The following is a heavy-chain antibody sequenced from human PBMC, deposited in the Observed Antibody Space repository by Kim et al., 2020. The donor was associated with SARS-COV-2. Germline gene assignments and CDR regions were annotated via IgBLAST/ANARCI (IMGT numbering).Heavy chain of an antibody. CDR2: ISYDGSNK. V-gene: IGHV3-30*04. CDR3: ARDFDHSGEANPSDAFDI. J-gene: IGHJ3*02. D-gene: IGHD4-17*01. CDR1: GFTFSSYA. Sequence: GGSLRLSCAASGFTFSSYAMHWVRQAPGKGLEWVAVISYDGSNKYYADSVKGRFTISRDNSKNTLYLQMNSLRAEDTAVYYCARDFDHSGEANPSDAFDIWGQGTMVTVSS.